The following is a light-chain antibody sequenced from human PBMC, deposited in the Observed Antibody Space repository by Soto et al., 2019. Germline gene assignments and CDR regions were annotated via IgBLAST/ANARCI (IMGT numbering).Light chain of an antibody. CDR1: QSVSSY. CDR2: DAS. J-gene: IGKJ4*01. CDR3: QEHGTYPLT. V-gene: IGKV3-11*01. Sequence: EIVFTQSPATLSLSPGERATLSCRASQSVSSYLAWYQQKPGQAPRLLIYDASNRATGIPARFSGSGSGTEFTLTISSLQPDDYASYYCQEHGTYPLTFGGGTKVDIK.